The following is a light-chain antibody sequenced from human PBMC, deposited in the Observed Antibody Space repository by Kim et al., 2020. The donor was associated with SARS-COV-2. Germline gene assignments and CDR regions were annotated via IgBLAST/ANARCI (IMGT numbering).Light chain of an antibody. V-gene: IGKV3-20*01. CDR1: QRVSSSF. J-gene: IGKJ3*01. CDR2: GTS. CDR3: QQYGTSPFT. Sequence: APGERATPSCRASQRVSSSFLAWYQHKPGQAPRLLILGTSSRATGIPDRFSGSGSGTDFTLTITRLEPEDVAVYYCQQYGTSPFTFGPGTKVDIK.